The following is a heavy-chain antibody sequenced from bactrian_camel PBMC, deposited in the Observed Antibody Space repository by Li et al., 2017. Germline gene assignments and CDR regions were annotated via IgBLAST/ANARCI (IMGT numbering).Heavy chain of an antibody. CDR1: DFTFSSYD. Sequence: VQLVESGGGLVQPGGSLRLSCTASDFTFSSYDMAWVRQAPGKGLEWVSTIDSGGGATYYSHSVKGRFTISRDNAKNTVYLQMNSLKPEDTAVYYCVTEGYGSWTFGYWGQGTQVTVS. V-gene: IGHV3S40*01. J-gene: IGHJ6*01. D-gene: IGHD6*01. CDR3: VTEGYGSWTFGY. CDR2: IDSGGGAT.